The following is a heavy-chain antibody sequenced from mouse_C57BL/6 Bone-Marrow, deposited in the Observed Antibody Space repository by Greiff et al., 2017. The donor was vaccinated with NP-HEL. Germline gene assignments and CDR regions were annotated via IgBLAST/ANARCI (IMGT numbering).Heavy chain of an antibody. CDR2: IRLKSDNYAT. CDR3: TGPGFDV. J-gene: IGHJ1*03. CDR1: GFTFSNYW. Sequence: EVQVVESGGGLVQPGGSMKLSCVASGFTFSNYWMNWVRQSPEKGLEWVAQIRLKSDNYATHYAESVKGRFTISRYDSKSSVYLQMNNLRAEDTGIYYCTGPGFDVWGTGTTVTVSS. V-gene: IGHV6-3*01.